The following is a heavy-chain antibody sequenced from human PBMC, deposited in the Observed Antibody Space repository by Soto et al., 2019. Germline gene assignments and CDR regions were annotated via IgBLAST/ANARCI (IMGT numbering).Heavy chain of an antibody. CDR1: GGSISSSSYY. D-gene: IGHD6-19*01. CDR3: ARRSSGWYWFDP. Sequence: QLQLQESGPGLVKPSETLSLTCTVSGGSISSSSYYWGWIRQPPGKGLEWIGSIYYSGSTYYNPSLKSRVTISVDTSKNQFSLKLSSVTAAVTAVYYCARRSSGWYWFDPWGQGTLVTVSS. J-gene: IGHJ5*02. CDR2: IYYSGST. V-gene: IGHV4-39*01.